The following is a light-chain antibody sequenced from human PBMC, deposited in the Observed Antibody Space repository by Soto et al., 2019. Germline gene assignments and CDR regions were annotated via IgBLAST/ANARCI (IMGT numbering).Light chain of an antibody. CDR2: GNS. Sequence: QSVLTQPPSVSGAPGQRVTLSFTGSSSNIGAGYDVHWYQHLPRTAPKLLIYGNSNRPSGVPDRFSGSKSGTSASLAITGLQAEDEADYYCQSCDSSLSGFVFGTGTKVTVL. CDR3: QSCDSSLSGFV. J-gene: IGLJ1*01. CDR1: SSNIGAGYD. V-gene: IGLV1-40*01.